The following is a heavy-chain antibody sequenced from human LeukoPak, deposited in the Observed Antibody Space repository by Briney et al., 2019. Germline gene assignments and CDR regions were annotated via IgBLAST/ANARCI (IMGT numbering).Heavy chain of an antibody. CDR2: IYYSGST. CDR3: ARGEKQWSYHFDY. Sequence: SQTLSLTCTVSGGSISSGDYYWSWIRQPPGKGLEWIGYIYYSGSTYYNPSLKSRVTISVDTSKNQFSLKLSSVTAADTAVYYCARGEKQWSYHFDYWGQGTLVTVSS. D-gene: IGHD6-19*01. V-gene: IGHV4-30-4*01. J-gene: IGHJ4*02. CDR1: GGSISSGDYY.